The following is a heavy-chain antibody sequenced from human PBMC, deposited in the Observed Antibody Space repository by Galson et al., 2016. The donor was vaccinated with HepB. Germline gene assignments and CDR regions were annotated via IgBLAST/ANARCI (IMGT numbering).Heavy chain of an antibody. CDR2: IWYDGINK. J-gene: IGHJ4*02. CDR3: ARGDSRGSYYFDY. Sequence: SLRLSCAASGLSFSDYAMQWVRQAPGKGLEWVAVIWYDGINKYYEDSVKGRFTISRDNSENTLYLQMNSLRAEDTAVYYCARGDSRGSYYFDYWGQGPLVTVS. D-gene: IGHD3-22*01. CDR1: GLSFSDYA. V-gene: IGHV3-33*01.